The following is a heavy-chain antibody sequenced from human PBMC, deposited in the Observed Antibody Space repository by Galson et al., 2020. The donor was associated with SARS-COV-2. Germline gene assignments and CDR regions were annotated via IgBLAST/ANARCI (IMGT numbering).Heavy chain of an antibody. CDR1: GFTFSSYA. J-gene: IGHJ4*02. V-gene: IGHV3-30*04. Sequence: GGSLRLSCAASGFTFSSYAMHWVRQAPGKGLEWVAVISYDGSNKYYADSVKGRFTISRDNSKNTLYLQMNSLRAEDTAVYYCAPEARVTTGYAYWGQGTLVTVSS. D-gene: IGHD4-17*01. CDR3: APEARVTTGYAY. CDR2: ISYDGSNK.